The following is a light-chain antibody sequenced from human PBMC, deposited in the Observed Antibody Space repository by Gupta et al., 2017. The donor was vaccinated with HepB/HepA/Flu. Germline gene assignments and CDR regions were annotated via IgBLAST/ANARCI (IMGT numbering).Light chain of an antibody. J-gene: IGKJ1*01. Sequence: DIQLPQSPSSLSASLGDRVTITCRASQSISSYLNWYQQKPGNAPKLLIYAASSLQSGVPSRFSGSGSGTDFTLTISSLQPEDFATYYCQQSYSTPPAFGQGTKVEIK. V-gene: IGKV1-39*01. CDR2: AAS. CDR1: QSISSY. CDR3: QQSYSTPPA.